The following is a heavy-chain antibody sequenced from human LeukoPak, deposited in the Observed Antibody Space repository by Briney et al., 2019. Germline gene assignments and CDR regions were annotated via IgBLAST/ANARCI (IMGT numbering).Heavy chain of an antibody. CDR1: GFTFSSYS. CDR2: VNTDGSST. D-gene: IGHD3-22*01. J-gene: IGHJ4*02. V-gene: IGHV3-74*01. CDR3: ARIGYYYDRGGYYEGEGFDY. Sequence: PGGSLRLSCAASGFTFSSYSMNWVRQTPGKGLLWVARVNTDGSSTTYVDSVKGRFTISRDSGKNMLYLQMNSLRADDTAMYYCARIGYYYDRGGYYEGEGFDYWGQGTLVTVSS.